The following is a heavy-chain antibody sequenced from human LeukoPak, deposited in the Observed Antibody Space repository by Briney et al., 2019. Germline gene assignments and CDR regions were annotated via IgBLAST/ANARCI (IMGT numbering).Heavy chain of an antibody. CDR3: ARLAFHRVTTDQITDAYDV. CDR1: GFTVSSYY. J-gene: IGHJ3*01. D-gene: IGHD4-17*01. Sequence: GGSLRLSCAVSGFTVSSYYMSWVRQAPEKGLQWVSILYSDGVTYYADSVKGRFTISRDNSRSTLYLQMKSLRAEDTAVYFCARLAFHRVTTDQITDAYDVWGQGTMVTVSS. CDR2: LYSDGVT. V-gene: IGHV3-66*04.